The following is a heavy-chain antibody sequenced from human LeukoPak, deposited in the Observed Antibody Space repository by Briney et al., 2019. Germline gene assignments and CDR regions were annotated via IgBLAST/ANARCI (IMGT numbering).Heavy chain of an antibody. V-gene: IGHV4-34*01. Sequence: SETLSLTCAVYGGSFSGYYWSWIRQPPGKGLEWIGEINHSGSTNYNPSLKSRVTISVDTSKNQFSLKLSSVTAADTAVYYCARGPDYGDYQGGAFDIWGQGTMVTVSS. J-gene: IGHJ3*02. CDR1: GGSFSGYY. D-gene: IGHD4-17*01. CDR2: INHSGST. CDR3: ARGPDYGDYQGGAFDI.